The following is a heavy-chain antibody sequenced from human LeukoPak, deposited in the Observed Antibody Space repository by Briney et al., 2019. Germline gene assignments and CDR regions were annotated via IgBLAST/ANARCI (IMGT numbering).Heavy chain of an antibody. J-gene: IGHJ3*02. CDR1: GYTFTSYG. V-gene: IGHV1-18*01. D-gene: IGHD1-26*01. CDR3: ARDEGKWELPAFDI. CDR2: ISAYNGNT. Sequence: ASVKVSCKASGYTFTSYGISWVRQAPGQGLEWMGWISAYNGNTNYAQKLQGRVTMTTDTSTSTAYMELRSLRSDDTAVYYCARDEGKWELPAFDIWGQGTMVTVSS.